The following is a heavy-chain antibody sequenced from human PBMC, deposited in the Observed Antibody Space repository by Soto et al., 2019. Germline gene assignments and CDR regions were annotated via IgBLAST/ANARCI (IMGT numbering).Heavy chain of an antibody. D-gene: IGHD3-16*01. CDR3: AREGTIRTDAFDI. Sequence: QVQLVQSGAEVKKPGASVKVSCKASGYTFTSYGISWVRQGPGQGLEWMGWISADTGNTNYAERLKDRVTMTTDTSTTTAYMELRSLTSDDTALYFCAREGTIRTDAFDIWGQGTMVTVSS. J-gene: IGHJ3*02. CDR1: GYTFTSYG. CDR2: ISADTGNT. V-gene: IGHV1-18*04.